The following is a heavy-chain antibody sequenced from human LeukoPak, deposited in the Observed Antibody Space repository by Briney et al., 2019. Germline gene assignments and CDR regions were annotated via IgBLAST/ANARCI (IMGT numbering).Heavy chain of an antibody. D-gene: IGHD6-13*01. CDR3: ARGFGRAAADVFGGYTMDV. J-gene: IGHJ6*02. CDR1: GFTVNSNY. V-gene: IGHV3-66*02. CDR2: IYTGGST. Sequence: GVSLRLSCAASGFTVNSNYMSWVRQAPGKGLEWVSLIYTGGSTYYADSVRGRFTISRDNSKNTLYLQMNSLRPEDTAIYYCARGFGRAAADVFGGYTMDVWGQGTTVTVS.